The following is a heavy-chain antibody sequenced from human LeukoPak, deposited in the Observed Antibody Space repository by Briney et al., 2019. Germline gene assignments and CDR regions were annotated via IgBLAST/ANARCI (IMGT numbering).Heavy chain of an antibody. J-gene: IGHJ4*02. D-gene: IGHD3-22*01. CDR1: GGTFSSYA. Sequence: VKVSCKASGGTFSSYAISWVRQAAGQGVEWMGRIIPIFGTANYAQKFQGRVTITTDESTSTAYMELSSLSSEDTAVYYCARSYYYDRSGSWRFDYWGQGTLVTVSS. CDR2: IIPIFGTA. V-gene: IGHV1-69*05. CDR3: ARSYYYDRSGSWRFDY.